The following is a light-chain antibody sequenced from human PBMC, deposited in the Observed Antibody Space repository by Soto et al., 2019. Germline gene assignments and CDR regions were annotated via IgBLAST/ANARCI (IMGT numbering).Light chain of an antibody. V-gene: IGKV1-5*03. J-gene: IGKJ2*01. CDR3: QQYNRYYT. CDR1: QSISSW. Sequence: DIQMTQSPSTLSASVGDRVTITCRASQSISSWLAWYQQKPGKAPKLLIYKASILENGVPSRFSGSGSGTEFTLTISSLQPDDFATYYCQQYNRYYTFGQGTKLEIK. CDR2: KAS.